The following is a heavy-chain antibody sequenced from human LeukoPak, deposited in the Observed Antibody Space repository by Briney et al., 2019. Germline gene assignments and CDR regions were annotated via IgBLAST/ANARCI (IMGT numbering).Heavy chain of an antibody. Sequence: ASVRVSCKASGYTFTNYAVNWVRQARGHGLEWMGWIRPNNGVTNYAQKFQDRVTLTTDTSTNTAYMEMRSLRFDDTAVYYCARVGAGGPRRALDVWGQGTMVTVSS. V-gene: IGHV1-18*01. CDR3: ARVGAGGPRRALDV. CDR2: IRPNNGVT. CDR1: GYTFTNYA. D-gene: IGHD6-13*01. J-gene: IGHJ3*01.